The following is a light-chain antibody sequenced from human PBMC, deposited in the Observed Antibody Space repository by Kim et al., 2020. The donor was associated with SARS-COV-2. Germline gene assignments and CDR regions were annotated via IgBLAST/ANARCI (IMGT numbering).Light chain of an antibody. Sequence: VSPGQTARFTCSGDALPEKHTYWYQQMSGQAPLLLIYKDSERPSGIPGRFSGSSSGTTVTLTISGVQAEDDADYYCQSADGSGTYVFGTGTKVTVL. CDR2: KDS. J-gene: IGLJ1*01. V-gene: IGLV3-25*03. CDR1: ALPEKH. CDR3: QSADGSGTYV.